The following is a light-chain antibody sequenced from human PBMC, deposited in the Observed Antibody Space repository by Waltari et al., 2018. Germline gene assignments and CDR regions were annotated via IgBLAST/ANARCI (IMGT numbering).Light chain of an antibody. CDR3: QSYDTSLSVV. Sequence: QSVLTQPPSVSGAPGPRVTIPCTGSGSNIGAGYDVHWYHQVPRTAPKLLIYGSTSRPLGVPDRFFGSTSGTSASLTITGLQVEDEGDYYCQSYDTSLSVVFGGGTKLTVL. J-gene: IGLJ3*02. CDR1: GSNIGAGYD. V-gene: IGLV1-40*01. CDR2: GST.